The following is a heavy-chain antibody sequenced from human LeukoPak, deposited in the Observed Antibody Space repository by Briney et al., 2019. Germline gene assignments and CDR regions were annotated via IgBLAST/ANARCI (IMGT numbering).Heavy chain of an antibody. Sequence: GGSLRLSCAASGFTFSSYAMHWVRQAPGKGLEWVVVISYDGSNKYYADSVKGRFTISRDNSKNTLYLQMNSLRAEDTAVYYCARGRPNVKRGNWFDPWGQGTLVTVSS. CDR3: ARGRPNVKRGNWFDP. CDR2: ISYDGSNK. V-gene: IGHV3-30-3*01. CDR1: GFTFSSYA. J-gene: IGHJ5*02. D-gene: IGHD3-10*01.